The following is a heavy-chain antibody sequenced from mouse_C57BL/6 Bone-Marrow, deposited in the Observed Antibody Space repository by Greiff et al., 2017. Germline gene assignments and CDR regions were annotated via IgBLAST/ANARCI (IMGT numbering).Heavy chain of an antibody. V-gene: IGHV1-81*01. CDR2: IYPRSGNT. J-gene: IGHJ1*03. Sequence: QVQLQQSGAELARPGASVKLSCKASGYTFTSYGISWVKQRTGQGLEWIGEIYPRSGNTYYNEKFKGKATLTADKSSSTAYMELRSLTSEDSAVYFCASKIYCYGPYWYFDVWGTGTTVTVSS. CDR1: GYTFTSYG. CDR3: ASKIYCYGPYWYFDV. D-gene: IGHD1-1*01.